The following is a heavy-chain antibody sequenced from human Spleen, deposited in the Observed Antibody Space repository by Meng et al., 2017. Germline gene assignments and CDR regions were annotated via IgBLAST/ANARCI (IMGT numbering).Heavy chain of an antibody. CDR1: ASSLSMSAFG. V-gene: IGHV2-5*02. J-gene: IGHJ4*02. CDR3: APRVGTKWLLFDY. D-gene: IGHD5-18*01. Sequence: HIPVQKVAPTPVIPTPTLSLNVTFYASSLSMSAFGVGWIRQPPGQALEWLALIYCDDDNRYNPQLKRSLTITNATTTTRMVLTKPNMHPVDTATYYYAPRVGTKWLLFDYWGQGTLVTVSS. CDR2: IYCDDDN.